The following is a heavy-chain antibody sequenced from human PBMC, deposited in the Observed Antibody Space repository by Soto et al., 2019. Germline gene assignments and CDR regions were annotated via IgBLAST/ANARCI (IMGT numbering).Heavy chain of an antibody. Sequence: GGSLRLSCAASGFTFSTYWMHWVRQAPGKGLVWVSRINRDASGTSYADSVKGRITIARDNAKNTLYLQMNSLRAEDTDVYYCARAKGYYGVDVWGQVTTVTVSS. CDR2: INRDASGT. J-gene: IGHJ6*02. CDR3: ARAKGYYGVDV. CDR1: GFTFSTYW. V-gene: IGHV3-74*01.